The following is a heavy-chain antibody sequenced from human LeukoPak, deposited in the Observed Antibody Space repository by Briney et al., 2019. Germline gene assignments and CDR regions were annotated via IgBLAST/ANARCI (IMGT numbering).Heavy chain of an antibody. Sequence: PSETLSLACNVFVYSISSAYSGGWIRQPRGKGLEWIGSLYHGGSTYYNPSLKSRVTISVDTSKNQFSLKLSSVTAADTAVYYCARGVGYDDTTGTYYGFFDYWGQGTLVIVSS. CDR3: ARGVGYDDTTGTYYGFFDY. D-gene: IGHD3-9*01. CDR1: VYSISSAYS. V-gene: IGHV4-38-2*02. J-gene: IGHJ4*02. CDR2: LYHGGST.